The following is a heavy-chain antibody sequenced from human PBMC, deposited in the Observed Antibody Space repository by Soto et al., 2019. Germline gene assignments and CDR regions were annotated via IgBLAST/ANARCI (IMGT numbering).Heavy chain of an antibody. V-gene: IGHV3-7*01. CDR1: GFTFSDSW. Sequence: GGSLRLSCAASGFTFSDSWMDWARQVPGKGPEWVANINQDGSGKNYVDSVKGRFTISRDNAKNSLYLQMNSLRAEDTAVYYCASLGRHGWGQGTTVTVS. D-gene: IGHD3-16*01. CDR2: INQDGSGK. CDR3: ASLGRHG. J-gene: IGHJ6*02.